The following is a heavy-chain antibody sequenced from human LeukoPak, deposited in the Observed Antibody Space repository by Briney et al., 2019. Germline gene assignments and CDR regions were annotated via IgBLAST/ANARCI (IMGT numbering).Heavy chain of an antibody. V-gene: IGHV3-21*01. CDR3: ARDYYGSGSYNFDY. CDR1: GFTFSSYG. J-gene: IGHJ4*02. CDR2: ISSSSSYI. Sequence: GRSLRLSCAASGFTFSSYGMHWVRQAPGKGLEWVSSISSSSSYIYYADSVKGRFTISRDNAKNSLYLQMNSLRAEDTAVYYCARDYYGSGSYNFDYWGQGTLVTVSS. D-gene: IGHD3-10*01.